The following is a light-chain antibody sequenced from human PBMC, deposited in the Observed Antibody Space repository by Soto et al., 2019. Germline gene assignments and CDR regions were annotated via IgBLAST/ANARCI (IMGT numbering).Light chain of an antibody. J-gene: IGKJ4*01. CDR2: GAS. CDR3: QQSNTTPLT. V-gene: IGKV1-39*01. Sequence: DIQMTQSPSSLSASVGDRVTMTCRARQSINNYLTWYQQTPGTVPKLLIYGASSLQCGVPSRFSGSGSGTDFTLTITSLQPEDFATYYCQQSNTTPLTFGGGTKVDIK. CDR1: QSINNY.